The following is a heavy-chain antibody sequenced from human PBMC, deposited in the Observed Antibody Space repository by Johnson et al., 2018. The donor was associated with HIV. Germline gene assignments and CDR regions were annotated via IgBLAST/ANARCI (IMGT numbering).Heavy chain of an antibody. J-gene: IGHJ3*02. D-gene: IGHD2-21*01. CDR1: GFTFDDYG. Sequence: VQLVESGGGVVRPGGSLRLSCAASGFTFDDYGMSWVRQVPGKGLEWVGHIKSRTDGGTTDYAAPVKGRFTIARDDSNNTLYLQMNSLKTEDTAVYYWTTFDCGGDCYSGHAFDIWGQVTMVTVSS. CDR3: TTFDCGGDCYSGHAFDI. V-gene: IGHV3-15*01. CDR2: IKSRTDGGTT.